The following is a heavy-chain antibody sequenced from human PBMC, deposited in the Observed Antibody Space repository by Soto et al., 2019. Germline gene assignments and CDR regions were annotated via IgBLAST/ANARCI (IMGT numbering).Heavy chain of an antibody. J-gene: IGHJ3*02. CDR3: AGRLADRPVVSFYI. Sequence: TLKVSGPTLVKPTQTLTLTCSSSGFSLSTSGAGVGCIRQPPGKALEWVAHIYWNDDEHYRPTLKSRLSNAEDTPKNQVVRTMAYMDPVDTATYYCAGRLADRPVVSFYIWGQGKMVTVSS. D-gene: IGHD6-6*01. V-gene: IGHV2-5*01. CDR1: GFSLSTSGAG. CDR2: IYWNDDE.